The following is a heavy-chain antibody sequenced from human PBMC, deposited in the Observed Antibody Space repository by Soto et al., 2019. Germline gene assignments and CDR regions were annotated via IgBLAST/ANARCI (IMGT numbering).Heavy chain of an antibody. CDR1: GFTFSDYA. V-gene: IGHV3-30-3*01. Sequence: VQLVESGGGVVQPGRSLRLSCAASGFTFSDYAMHWVRQAPGKGLEWVALISFDGGDKHYADSVKGRFSISRDNVKNSLYLQKNSLRAEDTAVYYCARTHDANSAGAFDCWGLGTLVTVSS. CDR2: ISFDGGDK. J-gene: IGHJ4*02. CDR3: ARTHDANSAGAFDC. D-gene: IGHD1-26*01.